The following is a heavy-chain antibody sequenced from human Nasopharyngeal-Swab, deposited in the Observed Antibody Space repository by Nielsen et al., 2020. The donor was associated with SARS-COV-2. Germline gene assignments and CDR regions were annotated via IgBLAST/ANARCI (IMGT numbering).Heavy chain of an antibody. V-gene: IGHV4-59*01. CDR2: IYYSGST. D-gene: IGHD6-19*01. Sequence: ESLKISCTVSGGSISSYYWSWIRQPPGKGLEWIGYIYYSGSTNYNPSLKSRVTISVDTSKNQFSLKLSSVTAADTAVYYCARGLVPGAFDIWGQGTMVTVSS. CDR1: GGSISSYY. J-gene: IGHJ3*02. CDR3: ARGLVPGAFDI.